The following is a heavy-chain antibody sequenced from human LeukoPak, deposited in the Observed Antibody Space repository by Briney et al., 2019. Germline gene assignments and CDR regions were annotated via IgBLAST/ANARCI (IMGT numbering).Heavy chain of an antibody. V-gene: IGHV3-33*01. J-gene: IGHJ5*02. CDR3: VRGVGVSRFNYLDP. Sequence: GGSLRLSCAASGFTFSSFGMHWVRQAPGKGLEWVAVIWYDASNKYYVDSVKGRFTISRDNSKNTLYLQMISLRDDDTAVYYCVRGVGVSRFNYLDPWGQGTLVIVSS. CDR2: IWYDASNK. CDR1: GFTFSSFG. D-gene: IGHD1-7*01.